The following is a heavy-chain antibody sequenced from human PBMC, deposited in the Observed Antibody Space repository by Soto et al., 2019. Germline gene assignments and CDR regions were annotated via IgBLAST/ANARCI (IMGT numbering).Heavy chain of an antibody. Sequence: TLSLTCAVYGGSFSGHSWTWIRQSPGKGLEWIGDINHSGRVNYSPSLKSRVTISLDTSKNQFSLTLSAVTAADTAVYYCSTRAYDTNGYYRFDPWGQGTLVTVPS. CDR2: INHSGRV. CDR3: STRAYDTNGYYRFDP. J-gene: IGHJ5*01. V-gene: IGHV4-34*01. CDR1: GGSFSGHS. D-gene: IGHD3-22*01.